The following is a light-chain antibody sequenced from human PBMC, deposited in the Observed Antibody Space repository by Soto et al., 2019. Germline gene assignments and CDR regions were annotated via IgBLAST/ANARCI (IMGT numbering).Light chain of an antibody. Sequence: DIQMTQSPSTLSASVGDRVTITCRASQSIITSLAWYQQKPGKAPKLLIYKASNLQSGVPSRFSGSGSGTEFTLTISSLQPDDFAAYYCQQYNRYSRTFGQGTKVNIK. V-gene: IGKV1-5*03. CDR3: QQYNRYSRT. CDR1: QSIITS. J-gene: IGKJ1*01. CDR2: KAS.